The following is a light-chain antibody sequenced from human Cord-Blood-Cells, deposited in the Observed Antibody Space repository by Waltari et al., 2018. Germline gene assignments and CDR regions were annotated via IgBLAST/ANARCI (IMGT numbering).Light chain of an antibody. CDR1: QSISCS. J-gene: IGKJ2*01. V-gene: IGKV3-11*01. CDR3: QQRSNWPPYT. Sequence: EIVLTQSPATLSLSPGERATLSCRASQSISCSLAWYQQNPGQAPRLLIYDASNRATGIPARFSGSGSGTDFTLTISSLEPEDFAVYYCQQRSNWPPYTFGQGTKLEIK. CDR2: DAS.